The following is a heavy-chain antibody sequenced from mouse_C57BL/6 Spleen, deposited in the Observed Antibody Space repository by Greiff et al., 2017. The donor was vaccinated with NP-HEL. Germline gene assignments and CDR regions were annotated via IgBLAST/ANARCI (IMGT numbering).Heavy chain of an antibody. CDR3: ARAYGPDYYAMDY. D-gene: IGHD1-1*02. CDR2: ISDGGSYT. J-gene: IGHJ4*01. Sequence: EVKLQESGGGLVKPGGSLKLSCAASGFTFSSYAMSWVRQTPEKRLEWVATISDGGSYTYYPDNVKGRFTISRDNAKNNLYLQMSHLKSEDTAMYYCARAYGPDYYAMDYWGQGTSVTVSS. V-gene: IGHV5-4*03. CDR1: GFTFSSYA.